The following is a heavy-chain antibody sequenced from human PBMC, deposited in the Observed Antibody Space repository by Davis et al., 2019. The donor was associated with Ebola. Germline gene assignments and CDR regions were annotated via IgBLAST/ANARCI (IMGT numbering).Heavy chain of an antibody. CDR1: EFTFSGYA. V-gene: IGHV3-23*01. D-gene: IGHD3-3*01. CDR2: ISGSGGST. CDR3: AKAPVRFLEWFTTDY. Sequence: GGSLRLSCAASEFTFSGYAMSWVRQAPGKGLEWVSAISGSGGSTYYAGSVKGRFTISRDNSRNTLYLQMNSLRAEDTAVYYCAKAPVRFLEWFTTDYWGQGTLVTVSS. J-gene: IGHJ4*02.